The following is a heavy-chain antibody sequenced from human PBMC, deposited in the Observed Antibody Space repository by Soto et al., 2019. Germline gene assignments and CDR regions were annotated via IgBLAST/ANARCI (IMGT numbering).Heavy chain of an antibody. CDR1: GFTFSSYG. Sequence: LRLSCAASGFTFSSYGMHWVRQAPGKGLEWVAVISYDGSNKYYADSVKGRFTISRDNSKNTLYLQMNSLRAEDTAVYYCAKDFLRNSHRFGELYHGLFDYWGQGTLVTVSS. CDR3: AKDFLRNSHRFGELYHGLFDY. CDR2: ISYDGSNK. D-gene: IGHD3-10*01. V-gene: IGHV3-30*18. J-gene: IGHJ4*02.